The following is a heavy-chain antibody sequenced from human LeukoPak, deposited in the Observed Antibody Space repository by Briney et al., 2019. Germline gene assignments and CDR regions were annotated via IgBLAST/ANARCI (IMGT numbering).Heavy chain of an antibody. Sequence: KPSETLSLTCTVSGGSISSYYWSWIRQPPGKGQGWVGFIYYSGSTNYNPSLKSRVTISVDTSKNQFSLKLSSVTAADTAVYYCAREVGGNFLLDAFDIWGQGTMVTVSS. CDR1: GGSISSYY. J-gene: IGHJ3*02. D-gene: IGHD4-23*01. CDR3: AREVGGNFLLDAFDI. CDR2: IYYSGST. V-gene: IGHV4-59*01.